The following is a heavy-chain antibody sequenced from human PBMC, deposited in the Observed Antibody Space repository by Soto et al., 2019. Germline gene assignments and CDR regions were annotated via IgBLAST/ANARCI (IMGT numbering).Heavy chain of an antibody. V-gene: IGHV4-59*01. CDR1: GGSISSYY. CDR3: ARGGYCSGGSCFLIDC. D-gene: IGHD2-15*01. J-gene: IGHJ4*02. CDR2: IYYSGST. Sequence: SETLSLTCTVSGGSISSYYWNWIRQPPGKGLEWIGYIYYSGSTNYNPSLKSRVTISVDTSKNQFSLKLSSVTAADTAVYYCARGGYCSGGSCFLIDCWGQGTLVTVSS.